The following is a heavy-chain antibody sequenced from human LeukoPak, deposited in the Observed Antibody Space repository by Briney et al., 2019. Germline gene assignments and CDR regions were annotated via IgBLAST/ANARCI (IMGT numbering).Heavy chain of an antibody. CDR3: ARASRGDGYTSY. D-gene: IGHD5-24*01. V-gene: IGHV1-69*04. CDR1: GGTFSSYA. J-gene: IGHJ4*02. Sequence: SVKVSCKACGGTFSSYAINWVRQAPGQGLEWMGRIIPILGLTNYAQKFQDRVTISADKSTTTAYMELSSLESEDTAVYYCARASRGDGYTSYWGQGTLVTVSS. CDR2: IIPILGLT.